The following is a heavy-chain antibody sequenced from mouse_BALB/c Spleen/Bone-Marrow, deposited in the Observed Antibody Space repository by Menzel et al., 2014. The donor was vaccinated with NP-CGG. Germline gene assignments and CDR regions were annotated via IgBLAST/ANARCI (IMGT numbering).Heavy chain of an antibody. CDR1: GYSFTGYN. Sequence: VQLQQSGPELVKPGASVKISCKASGYSFTGYNMHWVKQSNGKSLEWIGNTAPYDGGTSYNQKFKGKATLTVDKSSSTAYMQLKSLTSEESADYYCARRDGYDGGFAYWGQGTLVTVSA. J-gene: IGHJ3*01. CDR3: ARRDGYDGGFAY. D-gene: IGHD2-2*01. V-gene: IGHV1S135*01. CDR2: TAPYDGGT.